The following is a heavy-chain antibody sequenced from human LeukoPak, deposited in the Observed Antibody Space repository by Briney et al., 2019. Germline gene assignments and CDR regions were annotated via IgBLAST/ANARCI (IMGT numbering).Heavy chain of an antibody. D-gene: IGHD4-23*01. CDR1: GYTFTGYY. J-gene: IGHJ4*02. CDR2: TNPNSGGT. CDR3: ARQGYSGHSQGAADY. V-gene: IGHV1-2*02. Sequence: ASVKVSCKASGYTFTGYYMHWVRQAPGQGLEWMGWTNPNSGGTNYAQKFQGRVTMTRDTSISTAYMELSRLRSDDTAVYYCARQGYSGHSQGAADYWGQGTLVTVSS.